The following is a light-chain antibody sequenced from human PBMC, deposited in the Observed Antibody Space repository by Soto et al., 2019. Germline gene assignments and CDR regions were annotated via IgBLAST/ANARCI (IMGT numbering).Light chain of an antibody. Sequence: QSALTQPASVSGSLGQSITISCTGTSSDVGGYNYVSWYQQHPGQAPKLLIHEVTNRPSGISDRFSGSKSANTASLTISGLGAEDEAHYYCSSYTTFRTPHVAFGGGTKLTVL. CDR3: SSYTTFRTPHVA. CDR2: EVT. CDR1: SSDVGGYNY. J-gene: IGLJ2*01. V-gene: IGLV2-14*01.